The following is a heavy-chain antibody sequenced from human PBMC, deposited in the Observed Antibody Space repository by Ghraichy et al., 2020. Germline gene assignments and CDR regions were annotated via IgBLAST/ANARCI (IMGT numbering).Heavy chain of an antibody. Sequence: LSLTCAASGFTFSSYSMNWVRQAPGKGLEWVSSISSSSSYIYYADSVKGRFTISRDNAKNSLYLQMNSLRAEDTAVYYCARGPAAYDSRVDYYYYYGMDVWGQGTTVTVSS. J-gene: IGHJ6*02. CDR1: GFTFSSYS. V-gene: IGHV3-21*01. CDR2: ISSSSSYI. D-gene: IGHD5-12*01. CDR3: ARGPAAYDSRVDYYYYYGMDV.